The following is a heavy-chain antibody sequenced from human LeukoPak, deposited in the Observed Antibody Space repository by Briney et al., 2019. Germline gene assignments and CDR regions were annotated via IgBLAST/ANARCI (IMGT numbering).Heavy chain of an antibody. CDR3: ARVAMTTVTNYYYYYGMDV. D-gene: IGHD4-17*01. CDR2: IYYSGST. J-gene: IGHJ6*02. Sequence: SETLSLTCAVYGGSFSGYYWSWIRQHPGKGLEWIGYIYYSGSTYYNPSLKSRVTISVDTSKNQFSLKLSSVTAADTAVYYCARVAMTTVTNYYYYYGMDVWGQGTTVTVSS. V-gene: IGHV4-31*11. CDR1: GGSFSGYY.